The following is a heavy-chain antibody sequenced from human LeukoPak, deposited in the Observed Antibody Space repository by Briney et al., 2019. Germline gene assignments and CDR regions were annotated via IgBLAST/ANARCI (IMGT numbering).Heavy chain of an antibody. CDR2: IWFDGINT. J-gene: IGHJ5*02. CDR3: VRDYCSGGSCYESKWFDP. CDR1: GFTFSKYG. D-gene: IGHD2-15*01. Sequence: GASLRLSCAASGFTFSKYGMHWVRQAPGKGLEWVAVIWFDGINTNHADSVKGRFTVSRDNSKNTLSLQMNSLRAEDTAVYFCVRDYCSGGSCYESKWFDPWGQGTLVTVSS. V-gene: IGHV3-33*01.